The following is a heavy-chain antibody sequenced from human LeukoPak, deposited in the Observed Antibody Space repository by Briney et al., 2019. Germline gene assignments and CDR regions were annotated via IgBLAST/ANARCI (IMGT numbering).Heavy chain of an antibody. J-gene: IGHJ1*01. CDR3: ARDLSTSIVGATGKQH. CDR2: ISSSSYI. CDR1: GFTFSSYS. Sequence: PGGSLRLSCAASGFTFSSYSMNWVRQAPGKGLEWVSSISSSSYIYYADSVKGRFTISRDNAKNSLYLQMNSLRAEDTAVYYCARDLSTSIVGATGKQHWGQGTLVTVSS. V-gene: IGHV3-21*01. D-gene: IGHD1-26*01.